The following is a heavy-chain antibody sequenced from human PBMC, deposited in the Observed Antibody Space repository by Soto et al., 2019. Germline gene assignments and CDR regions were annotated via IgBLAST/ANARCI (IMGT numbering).Heavy chain of an antibody. CDR2: IYYIGST. D-gene: IGHD6-19*01. J-gene: IGHJ4*01. Sequence: ETLSLTCTVSGGSISTSRYYWGWIRQPPGKGLEWIGSIYYIGSTYYNPSLKSRVTISVDTSKNQFSLKLSSVTAADTAVYYCARYSSGWSYFDYWGQGTLVTVSS. CDR1: GGSISTSRYY. CDR3: ARYSSGWSYFDY. V-gene: IGHV4-39*01.